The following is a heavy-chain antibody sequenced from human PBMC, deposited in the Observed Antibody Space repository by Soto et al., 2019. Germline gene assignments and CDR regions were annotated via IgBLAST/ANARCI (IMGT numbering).Heavy chain of an antibody. J-gene: IGHJ6*02. Sequence: ETLSLTCTVSGGSISSYYWSWIRQPPGKALEWLAHIFWNDEKSYRKGLKSRLTISKDTSTSQVVLIMTNMDPVDTATYYCARTIAAAGPYYYYYGMDVWGQGTTVTVSS. D-gene: IGHD6-13*01. CDR3: ARTIAAAGPYYYYYGMDV. CDR1: GGSISSYYW. CDR2: IFWNDEK. V-gene: IGHV2-26*01.